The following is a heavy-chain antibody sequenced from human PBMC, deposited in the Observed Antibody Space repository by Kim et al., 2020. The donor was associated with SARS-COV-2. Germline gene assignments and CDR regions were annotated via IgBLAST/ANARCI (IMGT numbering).Heavy chain of an antibody. CDR1: GFTFRSFA. V-gene: IGHV3-23*01. J-gene: IGHJ4*02. CDR2: VSGSAGTT. CDR3: ANGWELLN. Sequence: GGSLRLSCAASGFTFRSFARNWVRQAPGKGLEWVSAVSGSAGTTNYADSVKGRFTISRDNSNNTVSLQMNSLRADDTAVYYCANGWELLNWGQGILVTVSS. D-gene: IGHD1-26*01.